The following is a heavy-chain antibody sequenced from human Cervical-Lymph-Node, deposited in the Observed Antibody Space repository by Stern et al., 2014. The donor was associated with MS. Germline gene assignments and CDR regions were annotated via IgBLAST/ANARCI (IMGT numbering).Heavy chain of an antibody. CDR1: GFTFSSYS. V-gene: IGHV3-21*01. D-gene: IGHD3-16*01. J-gene: IGHJ4*02. CDR3: ATGMGDYFDY. CDR2: ISSNSNSI. Sequence: EVQLVESGGGLVKPGGSLGLSCAASGFTFSSYSMNWVRQAPGKGLESISTISSNSNSIYYADSVKGRFTISRDTAKNSLYLQMNSLRAEDTAVYYCATGMGDYFDYWGQGTLVTVSS.